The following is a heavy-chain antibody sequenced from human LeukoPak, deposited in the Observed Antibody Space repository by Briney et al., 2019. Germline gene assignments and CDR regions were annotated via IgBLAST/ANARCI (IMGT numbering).Heavy chain of an antibody. V-gene: IGHV3-33*01. J-gene: IGHJ6*02. D-gene: IGHD2-2*01. CDR2: IWYDGSNK. Sequence: PGGSLRLSCAASGFTFSSYGMHWFRQAPGKGLEWVAVIWYDGSNKYYADSVKGRFTISRDNSKNTLYLQMNSLRAEDTAVYYCAREMKTHLSQDIVVVPAAMSYYGMDVWGQGTTVTVSS. CDR3: AREMKTHLSQDIVVVPAAMSYYGMDV. CDR1: GFTFSSYG.